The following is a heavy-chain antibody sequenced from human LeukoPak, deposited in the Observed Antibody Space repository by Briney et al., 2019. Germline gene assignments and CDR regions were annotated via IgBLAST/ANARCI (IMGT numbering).Heavy chain of an antibody. Sequence: ASVKVSCKASGYTFTGYYMHWVRQAPGQGLEWMGIINPSGGSTSYAQKFQGRVTMTRDMSTSTVYMELSSLRSEDTAVYYCARGFPRLITAFDIWGQGTMVTVSS. D-gene: IGHD3-22*01. J-gene: IGHJ3*02. CDR2: INPSGGST. V-gene: IGHV1-46*01. CDR1: GYTFTGYY. CDR3: ARGFPRLITAFDI.